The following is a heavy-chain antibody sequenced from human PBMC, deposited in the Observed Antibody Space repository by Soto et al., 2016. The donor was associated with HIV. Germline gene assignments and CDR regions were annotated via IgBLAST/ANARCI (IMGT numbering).Heavy chain of an antibody. CDR3: AREGDFLYYFDY. J-gene: IGHJ4*03. Sequence: QLQLQESGPGLVKPSETLSLTCAVYGGSFSGYYWSWIRQSPGKGLQWIGEINHSGSTKYNPSLKSRVTISVDTSKNQFSLKLTSVTAADTAVYYCAREGDFLYYFDYWGREPGHRLL. V-gene: IGHV4-34*01. D-gene: IGHD3-16*01. CDR2: INHSGST. CDR1: GGSFSGYY.